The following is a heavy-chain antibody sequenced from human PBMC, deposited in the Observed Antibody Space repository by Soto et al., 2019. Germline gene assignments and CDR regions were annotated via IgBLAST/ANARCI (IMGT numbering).Heavy chain of an antibody. J-gene: IGHJ4*02. CDR2: IKHDGSET. Sequence: EVQVVESGGDLVQPGGSLRLSCVVSGFTFSDFWMSWVRQAPGKGLVLVANIKHDGSETYYVGSVEGRFTISRDNTKDSLYLQMNSLRAEDTAVYYCARGGSWGPDFWGQGSLITVSS. D-gene: IGHD2-15*01. V-gene: IGHV3-7*01. CDR1: GFTFSDFW. CDR3: ARGGSWGPDF.